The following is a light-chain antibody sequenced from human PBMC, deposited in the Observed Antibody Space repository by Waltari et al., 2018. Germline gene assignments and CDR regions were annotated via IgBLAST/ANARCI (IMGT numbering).Light chain of an antibody. CDR2: EVK. V-gene: IGLV2-18*02. CDR1: GNDIGSYNR. Sequence: QSALTQPPSVAGSPGQSVTISYSGTGNDIGSYNRVSWYQQSPGTAPRLMIYEVKSRPSGVPDRFSGSKSGNTASLTISGLQAEDEADYYCSSYTTSTTQVFGTGTKVTVL. J-gene: IGLJ1*01. CDR3: SSYTTSTTQV.